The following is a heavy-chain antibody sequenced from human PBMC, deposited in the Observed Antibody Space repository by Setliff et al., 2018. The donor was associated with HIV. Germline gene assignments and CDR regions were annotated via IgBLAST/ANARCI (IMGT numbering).Heavy chain of an antibody. CDR2: IGAYNGDT. J-gene: IGHJ6*03. D-gene: IGHD3-22*01. V-gene: IGHV1-18*01. Sequence: ASVKVSCKASGYTFVDDGITWVRQAPGQGLEWMGWIGAYNGDTKYAQKFQDRVTITRDESTSTAYMELSSLRSEDTAIYYCASAGLMIARPFYYYMDVWGTGTTVTAP. CDR3: ASAGLMIARPFYYYMDV. CDR1: GYTFVDDG.